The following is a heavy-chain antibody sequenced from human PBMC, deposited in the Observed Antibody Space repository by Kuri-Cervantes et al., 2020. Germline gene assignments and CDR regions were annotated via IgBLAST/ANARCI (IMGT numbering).Heavy chain of an antibody. V-gene: IGHV1-24*01. CDR1: GYTLTELS. J-gene: IGHJ6*03. CDR3: ARVNGYYYYMDV. Sequence: ASVKVSCKASGYTLTELSMHWVRQAPGKGLEWMGGFGPEDGETIYAQKFQGRVTMTEDTSTDTAYMELSSLRSEDTAVYYCARVNGYYYYMDVWGKGTTVTVSS. CDR2: FGPEDGET.